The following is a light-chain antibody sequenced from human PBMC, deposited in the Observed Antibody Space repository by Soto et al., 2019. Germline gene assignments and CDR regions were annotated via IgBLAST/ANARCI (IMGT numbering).Light chain of an antibody. CDR2: EGS. V-gene: IGLV2-23*01. CDR1: SNDVGSYNL. J-gene: IGLJ2*01. CDR3: CSYAGGRYHVV. Sequence: QSALTQPASVSGSPGQSITISCTGTSNDVGSYNLVSWYQQHPGKAPKFMIYEGSKRPSGVSNRFSGSKSGKTASLTISGLQAEDEADYYCCSYAGGRYHVVFGGGTKLTVL.